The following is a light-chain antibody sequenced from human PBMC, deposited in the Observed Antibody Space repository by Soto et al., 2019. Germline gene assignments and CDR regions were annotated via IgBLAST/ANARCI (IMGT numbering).Light chain of an antibody. CDR3: EQYGSSPPYT. CDR1: QSVSSSY. Sequence: ESVLTQSPGTLSLSPGERATLSCRASQSVSSSYLAWYQQKPGQAPRLLIYGASSRATGIPDRFSGSGSGTDFTLTISRREPEEFAVYYCEQYGSSPPYTFGQGTKLEIK. J-gene: IGKJ2*01. CDR2: GAS. V-gene: IGKV3-20*01.